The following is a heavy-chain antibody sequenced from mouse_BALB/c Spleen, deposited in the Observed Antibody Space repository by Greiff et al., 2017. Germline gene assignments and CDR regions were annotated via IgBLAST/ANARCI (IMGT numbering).Heavy chain of an antibody. V-gene: IGHV5-6-4*01. J-gene: IGHJ2*01. CDR1: GFTFSSYT. CDR3: TRDDGYFDD. CDR2: ISSGGSYT. D-gene: IGHD2-3*01. Sequence: EVKLVESGGGLVKPGGSLKLSCAASGFTFSSYTMSWVRQTPEKRLEWVATISSGGSYTYYPDSVKGRFTISRDNAKNTLYLQMSSLKSEDTAMYYCTRDDGYFDDWGQGTTLTVSS.